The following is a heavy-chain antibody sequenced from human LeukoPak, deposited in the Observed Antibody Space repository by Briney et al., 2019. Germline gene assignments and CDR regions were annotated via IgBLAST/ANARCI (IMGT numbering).Heavy chain of an antibody. CDR2: INPSGGST. CDR1: GYTFTSYY. J-gene: IGHJ6*02. D-gene: IGHD1-14*01. CDR3: ARDLKPSQPTRSYYYYYGMDV. V-gene: IGHV1-46*01. Sequence: ASVKVSCKASGYTFTSYYMHWVRQAPGQGLEWMGIINPSGGSTSYAQKFQGRVTMTRDTSTSTVYMELGSLGSEDTAVYYCARDLKPSQPTRSYYYYYGMDVWGQGTTVTVSS.